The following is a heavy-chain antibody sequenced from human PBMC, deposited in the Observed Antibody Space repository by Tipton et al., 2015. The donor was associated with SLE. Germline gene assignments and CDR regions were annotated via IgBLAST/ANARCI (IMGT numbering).Heavy chain of an antibody. J-gene: IGHJ5*01. CDR2: IYTSGTT. D-gene: IGHD3-16*02. V-gene: IGHV4-4*09. CDR1: GVSISEHY. CDR3: AREIVFPNWFDS. Sequence: TLSLTCNVSGVSISEHYWGWIRQPPGKGLESIGYIYTSGTTNYNPSLKSRVTISVDTSKNQFSLKLSSVTAADTAVYYCAREIVFPNWFDSWGQGAMVTVSS.